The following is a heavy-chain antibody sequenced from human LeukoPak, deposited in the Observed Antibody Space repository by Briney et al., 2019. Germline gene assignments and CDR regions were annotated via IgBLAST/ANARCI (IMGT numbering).Heavy chain of an antibody. CDR2: ISWNSGSI. D-gene: IGHD6-13*01. CDR3: AKGVLVRGEYFQH. J-gene: IGHJ1*01. V-gene: IGHV3-9*01. CDR1: GFTFDDYA. Sequence: HPGGSLRLSCAASGFTFDDYAMHWVRQAPGKGLEWVSGISWNSGSIGYADSVKGRFTISRDNAKNSLYLQMNSLRAEDTALYYCAKGVLVRGEYFQHWGQGTLVTVSS.